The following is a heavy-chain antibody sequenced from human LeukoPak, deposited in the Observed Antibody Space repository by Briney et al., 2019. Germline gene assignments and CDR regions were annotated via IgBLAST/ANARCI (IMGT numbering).Heavy chain of an antibody. D-gene: IGHD2-2*01. V-gene: IGHV3-30*04. Sequence: GGSLRLSCAASGFTFSSYAMHWVRQAPGKGLEWVAVISYDGSNKYYADSVKGRFTISRDNSKNTLYLQMNSLRAEDMAVYYCASLSTSSGQQFDYWGQGTLVTVSS. CDR3: ASLSTSSGQQFDY. CDR1: GFTFSSYA. CDR2: ISYDGSNK. J-gene: IGHJ4*02.